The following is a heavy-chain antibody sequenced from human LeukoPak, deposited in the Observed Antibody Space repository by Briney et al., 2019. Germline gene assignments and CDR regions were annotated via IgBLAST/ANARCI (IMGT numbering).Heavy chain of an antibody. CDR2: INPNSGGT. J-gene: IGHJ4*02. V-gene: IGHV1-2*02. CDR1: VYTFTGYY. CDR3: AREQYYYDSRDY. Sequence: GASVKVSCKASVYTFTGYYMHWVRQAPGQGLEWMGWINPNSGGTNYAQKFQGRVTMTRDTSISTAYMELSRLRSDDTAVYYCAREQYYYDSRDYWGQGTLVTVSS. D-gene: IGHD3-22*01.